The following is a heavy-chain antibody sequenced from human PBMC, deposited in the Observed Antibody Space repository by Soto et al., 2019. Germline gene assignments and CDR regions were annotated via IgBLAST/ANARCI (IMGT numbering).Heavy chain of an antibody. CDR2: VNPISGDT. CDR1: GDTFTCYY. Sequence: XSVQVSCRASGDTFTCYYLHLVRQAPGQGLEWMGWVNPISGDTNYAQKFQDRVIMTRDRSITTVHMELSRLRSDDTAVYYCAREEGFRITMDRGRWFDSWGQGTLVTVSS. CDR3: AREEGFRITMDRGRWFDS. V-gene: IGHV1-2*02. D-gene: IGHD3-10*01. J-gene: IGHJ5*01.